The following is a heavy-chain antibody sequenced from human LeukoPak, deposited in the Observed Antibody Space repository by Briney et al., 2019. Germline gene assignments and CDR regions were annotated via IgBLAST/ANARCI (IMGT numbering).Heavy chain of an antibody. V-gene: IGHV3-48*04. CDR3: ATLGYHLDS. Sequence: GGSLRLSCAASGVTFSNYWMNCVRQAPGKGLEWVSYFAGSDTTTYYADSVKGRFTISRDNAKNSLYLQMNSLRAEDTALYYCATLGYHLDSWGQGTLVTVSS. CDR2: FAGSDTTT. D-gene: IGHD3-22*01. J-gene: IGHJ4*02. CDR1: GVTFSNYW.